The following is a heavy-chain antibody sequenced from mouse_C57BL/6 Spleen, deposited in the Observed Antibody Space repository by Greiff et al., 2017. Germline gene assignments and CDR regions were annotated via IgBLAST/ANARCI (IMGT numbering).Heavy chain of an antibody. CDR1: GYTFTSYW. CDR2: IYPGSGST. J-gene: IGHJ3*01. D-gene: IGHD2-3*01. V-gene: IGHV1-55*01. Sequence: VQLQQPGAELVKPGASVKMSCKASGYTFTSYWITWVKQRPGQGLEWIGDIYPGSGSTNYNEKFKSKATLTVDTSSSTAYMQLSSLTSEDSAVYYCARSPDGSGRFAYWGQGTLVTVSA. CDR3: ARSPDGSGRFAY.